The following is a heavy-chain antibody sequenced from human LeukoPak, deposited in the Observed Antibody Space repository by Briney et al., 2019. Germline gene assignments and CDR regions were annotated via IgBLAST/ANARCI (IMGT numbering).Heavy chain of an antibody. J-gene: IGHJ4*02. D-gene: IGHD1-1*01. Sequence: GSLRLSCAASGFTFSSYGMHWVRQAPGKGLEWVAFIRYDGSNKYYADSVKGRFTISRDNSKNTLYLQMNSLRAEDTAVYYCAKGSYNWNRKRSFDYWGQGTLVTVSS. CDR1: GFTFSSYG. V-gene: IGHV3-30*02. CDR3: AKGSYNWNRKRSFDY. CDR2: IRYDGSNK.